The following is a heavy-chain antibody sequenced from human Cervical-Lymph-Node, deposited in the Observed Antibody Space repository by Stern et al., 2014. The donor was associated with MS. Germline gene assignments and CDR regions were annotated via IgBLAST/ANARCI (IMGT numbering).Heavy chain of an antibody. D-gene: IGHD6-19*01. J-gene: IGHJ5*02. Sequence: QVQLMQSGPGLVKPSETLSLTCTVSGGSISSSTYYWGWIRQPPGKGLEWIGSIYYSGSTYYNPSLKSRVTLSVDTSKNQFSLNLSSGTAADTAVYYCACVSGSGPWGQGTLVTVSS. CDR1: GGSISSSTYY. CDR3: ACVSGSGP. CDR2: IYYSGST. V-gene: IGHV4-39*01.